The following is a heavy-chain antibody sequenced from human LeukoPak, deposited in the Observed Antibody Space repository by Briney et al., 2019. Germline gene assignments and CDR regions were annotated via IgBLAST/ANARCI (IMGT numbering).Heavy chain of an antibody. CDR3: ARAPRTVVTPRYFDY. CDR2: ISRSSAYI. V-gene: IGHV3-21*01. J-gene: IGHJ4*02. CDR1: GGSISSSSYY. D-gene: IGHD4-23*01. Sequence: ETLSLTCTVSGGSISSSSYYWGWVRQAPGKGLEWVSSISRSSAYIYYADSVKGRFTISRDNAKNSLYLQMNSLRAEDTAVYYCARAPRTVVTPRYFDYWGQGTLVTVSS.